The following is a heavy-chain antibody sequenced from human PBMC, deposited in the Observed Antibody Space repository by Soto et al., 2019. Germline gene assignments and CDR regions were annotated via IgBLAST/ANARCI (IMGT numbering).Heavy chain of an antibody. J-gene: IGHJ5*02. V-gene: IGHV1-8*02. CDR2: MNPNSGNT. CDR1: GCTFSSYA. D-gene: IGHD3-10*01. Sequence: ASVKVSCKASGCTFSSYAISWVRQAPGQGLEWMGWMNPNSGNTGYAQKFQGRVTMTRNTSISTAYMELSSLRSEDTAVYYCARDASYGSGSYSIDPWGQGTLVTVSS. CDR3: ARDASYGSGSYSIDP.